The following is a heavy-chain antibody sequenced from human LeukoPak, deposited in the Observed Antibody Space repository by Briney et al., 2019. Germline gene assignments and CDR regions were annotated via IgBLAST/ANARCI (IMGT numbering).Heavy chain of an antibody. CDR3: AKGPSKLGYCSGGSCYSGDY. CDR1: GFTFSSYA. V-gene: IGHV3-23*01. D-gene: IGHD2-15*01. CDR2: ISGSGGST. Sequence: GSLRLSCAASGFTFSSYAMSWVRPAPGKGLEWVSAISGSGGSTYYADSVKGRFTISRDNSKNTLYLQMNSLRAEDTAVYYCAKGPSKLGYCSGGSCYSGDYWGQGTLVTVSS. J-gene: IGHJ4*02.